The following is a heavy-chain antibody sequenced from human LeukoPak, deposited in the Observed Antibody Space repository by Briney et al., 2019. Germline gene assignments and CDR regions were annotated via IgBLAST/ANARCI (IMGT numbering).Heavy chain of an antibody. CDR2: INSDGSST. Sequence: TGGSLRLSCVASGFTFSNYWMPWVRQAPGKGLVWVSRINSDGSSTTYADSVKGRFTISRDNAENTLYLQMNSLRAEDTAVYYCAREYSSSRYFDYWGQGTLVTVSS. CDR3: AREYSSSRYFDY. CDR1: GFTFSNYW. V-gene: IGHV3-74*01. J-gene: IGHJ4*02. D-gene: IGHD6-6*01.